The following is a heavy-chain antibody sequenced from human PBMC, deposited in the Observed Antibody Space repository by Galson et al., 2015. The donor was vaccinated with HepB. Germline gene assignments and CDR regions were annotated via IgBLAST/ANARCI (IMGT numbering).Heavy chain of an antibody. CDR2: FDPEDGET. CDR1: GYTLTELS. D-gene: IGHD5-12*01. V-gene: IGHV1-24*01. CDR3: ATASGYDRGASPLQNSWFDP. J-gene: IGHJ5*02. Sequence: SCKVSGYTLTELSMHWLRQAPGKGLEWMGGFDPEDGETIYAQKFQGRVTMTEDTSTDTAYMELSSLRSEDTAVYYCATASGYDRGASPLQNSWFDPWGQGTLVTVSS.